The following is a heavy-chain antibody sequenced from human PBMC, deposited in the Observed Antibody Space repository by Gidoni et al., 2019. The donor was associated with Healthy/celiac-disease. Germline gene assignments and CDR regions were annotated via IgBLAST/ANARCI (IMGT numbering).Heavy chain of an antibody. Sequence: EVQLLESGGGLVQPGGSLRLSCAAYGFTFASYAMSWVRQAPVKGLEWVSVISGSGSSTYYAAAGKGLFTISRDNSKNTLYLQMNSLRAEDTAIYYCAKDRFMTTVTTWSGLYDYWGQGSLVTVSS. CDR2: ISGSGSST. D-gene: IGHD4-17*01. CDR3: AKDRFMTTVTTWSGLYDY. CDR1: GFTFASYA. V-gene: IGHV3-23*01. J-gene: IGHJ4*02.